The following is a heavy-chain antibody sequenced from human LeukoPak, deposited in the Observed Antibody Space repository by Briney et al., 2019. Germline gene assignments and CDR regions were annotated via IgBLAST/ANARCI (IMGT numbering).Heavy chain of an antibody. D-gene: IGHD2-15*01. CDR3: ASIYCSGGSCYPNDAFDI. J-gene: IGHJ3*02. V-gene: IGHV1-46*01. Sequence: APVKVSCKASGYTFTSYYIHWVRQAPGQGLEWMGIINPSNGGATYAQKFQGRVTMTRDTSTSTVYMELSSLRSEDTAVYYCASIYCSGGSCYPNDAFDIWGQGTMVTVSS. CDR1: GYTFTSYY. CDR2: INPSNGGA.